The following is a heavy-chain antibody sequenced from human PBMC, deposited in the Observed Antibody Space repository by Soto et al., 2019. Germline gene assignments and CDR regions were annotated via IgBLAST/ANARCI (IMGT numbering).Heavy chain of an antibody. CDR2: IYYSGST. CDR1: GGSIISYY. J-gene: IGHJ4*02. V-gene: IGHV4-59*01. D-gene: IGHD5-18*01. Sequence: SETLSLTCTVSGGSIISYYWSWIRQPPGKGLEWIGYIYYSGSTNYNPSLKSRVTISVDTSKNQFSLKLSSVTAADTAVYYCARDNGYSYGYTLDHWGQGTLVTVSS. CDR3: ARDNGYSYGYTLDH.